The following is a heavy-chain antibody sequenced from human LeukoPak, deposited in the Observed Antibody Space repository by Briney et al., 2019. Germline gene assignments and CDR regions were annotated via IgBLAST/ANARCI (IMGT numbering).Heavy chain of an antibody. CDR3: ARKRTSGWYIWFDP. Sequence: ASVKVSCKASGYTFTSYDINWVRQAPGQGLEWMGWMNPNSGNTGYAQKFQGRVTMTRNTSISTAYMELSSLRSEDTAVYYCARKRTSGWYIWFDPWGQGTLVTVSS. V-gene: IGHV1-8*01. J-gene: IGHJ5*02. CDR2: MNPNSGNT. CDR1: GYTFTSYD. D-gene: IGHD6-19*01.